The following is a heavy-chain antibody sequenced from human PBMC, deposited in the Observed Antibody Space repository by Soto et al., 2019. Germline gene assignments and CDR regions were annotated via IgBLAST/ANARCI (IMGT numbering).Heavy chain of an antibody. CDR1: GFTFSSYA. Sequence: EVQLLESGGGLVQPGGSLRLSCAASGFTFSSYAMSWVRQAPGKGLEWVSAISGSGGSTYYADSVKGRFTISRDNSKNTLYLQMNSLIAEDTAVYYCAKGTQYDFWSGYTLYWGQGTLFTVSS. V-gene: IGHV3-23*01. CDR3: AKGTQYDFWSGYTLY. CDR2: ISGSGGST. J-gene: IGHJ4*02. D-gene: IGHD3-3*01.